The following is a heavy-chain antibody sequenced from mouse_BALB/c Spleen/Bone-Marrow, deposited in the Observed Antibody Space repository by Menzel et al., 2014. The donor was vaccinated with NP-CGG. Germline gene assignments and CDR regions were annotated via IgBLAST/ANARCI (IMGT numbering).Heavy chain of an antibody. V-gene: IGHV5-17*02. Sequence: REESRGDSSHPAGSRKPSCAASGFTFSSFGMHWVRQAPEKGLEWVAYISNGSSTLYYADTVKGRFTISRDTPKNTLFLQRTSLRSEDTAMYYCARKGAMITHYYAFD. CDR1: GFTFSSFG. CDR2: ISNGSSTL. CDR3: ARKGAMITHYYAFD. D-gene: IGHD2-4*01. J-gene: IGHJ4*01.